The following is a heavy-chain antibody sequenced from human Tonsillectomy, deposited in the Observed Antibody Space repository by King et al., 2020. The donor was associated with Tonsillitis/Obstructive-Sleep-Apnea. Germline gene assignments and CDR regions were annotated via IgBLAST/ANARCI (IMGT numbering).Heavy chain of an antibody. D-gene: IGHD5-18*01. CDR2: ISSSGSTI. Sequence: QLVESGGGLVQPGGSLRLSCAASGFTFSSYEMNWVRQAPGKGLEWVSYISSSGSTIYYADSVKGRFTISRDNAKNSLYLQMNSLRAEDTAVYYCARVSRRQLWLPKARWFDPWGQGTLVTVSS. CDR3: ARVSRRQLWLPKARWFDP. V-gene: IGHV3-48*03. J-gene: IGHJ5*02. CDR1: GFTFSSYE.